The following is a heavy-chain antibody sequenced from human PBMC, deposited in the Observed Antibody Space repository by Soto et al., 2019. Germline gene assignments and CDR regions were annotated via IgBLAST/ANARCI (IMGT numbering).Heavy chain of an antibody. CDR2: IIPIFGTA. CDR3: ARGDDIVVVVAAPYYYGMDV. Sequence: SVKVSCKASGGTFSSYAISWVRQAPGQGLEWMGGIIPIFGTANYAQKFQGRVTITADESTSTAYMELSSLRSEDTAVYYCARGDDIVVVVAAPYYYGMDVWGQGTTVTAP. J-gene: IGHJ6*02. D-gene: IGHD2-15*01. V-gene: IGHV1-69*13. CDR1: GGTFSSYA.